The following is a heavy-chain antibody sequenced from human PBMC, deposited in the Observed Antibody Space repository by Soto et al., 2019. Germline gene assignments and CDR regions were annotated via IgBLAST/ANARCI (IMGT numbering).Heavy chain of an antibody. CDR1: RGTFSSYA. D-gene: IGHD5-18*01. CDR2: IIPIFGTA. J-gene: IGHJ4*02. V-gene: IGHV1-69*13. CDR3: ARTDTAMVLYYFDY. Sequence: SVKVSCKASRGTFSSYAISWVRQAPGQGLEWMGGIIPIFGTANYAQKFQGRVTITADESTSAAYMELSSLRSEDAAVYYCARTDTAMVLYYFDYWGQGTLVTVSS.